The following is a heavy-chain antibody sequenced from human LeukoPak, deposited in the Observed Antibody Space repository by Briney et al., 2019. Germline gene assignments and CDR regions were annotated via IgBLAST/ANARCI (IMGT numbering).Heavy chain of an antibody. CDR3: ARAIYPYYDILTGYAPGYMDV. J-gene: IGHJ6*03. CDR1: GYSFTSYW. V-gene: IGHV5-51*01. Sequence: GESLKISCKGSGYSFTSYWIGWVRQMPGKGLEWMGIIYPGDSDTRYSPSFQGQVTISADKSISTAYLQWSSLKASDTAMYYCARAIYPYYDILTGYAPGYMDVWGKGTTVTVSS. CDR2: IYPGDSDT. D-gene: IGHD3-9*01.